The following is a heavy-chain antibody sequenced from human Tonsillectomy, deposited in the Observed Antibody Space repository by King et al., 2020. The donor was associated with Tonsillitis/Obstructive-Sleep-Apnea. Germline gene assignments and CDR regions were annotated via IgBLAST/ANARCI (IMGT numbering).Heavy chain of an antibody. V-gene: IGHV4-61*01. Sequence: VQLQESGPGPVKPSETLSLTCTVSGGSVSRGSYYWSWIRQTPGKGLDWIGHIYYSGTTTYNPSLKSRVTISVDRSKDQFSLKLASVTPADTAVYYCARRVRHIVAEPETSMRGSFDIWGRGTMVAVS. J-gene: IGHJ3*02. CDR2: IYYSGTT. CDR1: GGSVSRGSYY. D-gene: IGHD2-21*01. CDR3: ARRVRHIVAEPETSMRGSFDI.